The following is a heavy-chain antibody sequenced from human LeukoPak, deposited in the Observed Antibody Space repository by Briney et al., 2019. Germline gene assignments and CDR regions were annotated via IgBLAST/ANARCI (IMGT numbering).Heavy chain of an antibody. V-gene: IGHV1-18*01. D-gene: IGHD3-22*01. CDR3: ARDWGYYDSSGYNY. J-gene: IGHJ4*02. Sequence: ASVKVSCKASGYTFTNYGISWVRQAPGQGLEWVGWISGYNGNKNYAQKVQGRITMTTDTSTSTAYMELRSLRSDDTAVYYCARDWGYYDSSGYNYWGQGTLVTVSS. CDR1: GYTFTNYG. CDR2: ISGYNGNK.